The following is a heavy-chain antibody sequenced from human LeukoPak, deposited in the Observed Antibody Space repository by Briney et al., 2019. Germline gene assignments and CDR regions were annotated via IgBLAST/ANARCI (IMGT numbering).Heavy chain of an antibody. Sequence: GGSLRLSCAASGFTFSSYAMHWVRQAPGKGLEWVAVISYDGSNKYYADSVKGRFTISRDNSKNTLYLQMNSLRAEDTAVYYCARGDPYYYYGMDVWGQGTTVTVSS. V-gene: IGHV3-30-3*01. J-gene: IGHJ6*02. CDR2: ISYDGSNK. CDR1: GFTFSSYA. CDR3: ARGDPYYYYGMDV.